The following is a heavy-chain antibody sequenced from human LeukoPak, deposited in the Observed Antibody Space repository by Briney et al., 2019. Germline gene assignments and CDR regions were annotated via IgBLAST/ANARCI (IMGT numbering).Heavy chain of an antibody. D-gene: IGHD3-10*01. V-gene: IGHV1-69*04. Sequence: GASVKVSCKASGYTFTSYDINWVRQATGQGLEWMGRIIPILGIANYAQKFQGRVTITADKSTSTAYMELSSLRSEDTAVYYCARERYYYGSGSTQDYWGQGTLVTVSS. CDR3: ARERYYYGSGSTQDY. J-gene: IGHJ4*02. CDR2: IIPILGIA. CDR1: GYTFTSYD.